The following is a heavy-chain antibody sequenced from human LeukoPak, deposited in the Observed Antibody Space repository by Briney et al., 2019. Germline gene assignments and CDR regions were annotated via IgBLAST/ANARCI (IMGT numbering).Heavy chain of an antibody. CDR3: ARVDVLALRAYSYYYMDV. CDR2: IIPIFGTA. CDR1: GGTFSSYA. Sequence: SVKVSCKASGGTFSSYAISWVRQAPGQGLEWMGGIIPIFGTANYAQKFQGRVTITADESTSTAYMELSSLRSEDTAVYYCARVDVLALRAYSYYYMDVWGTGTTVTVSS. J-gene: IGHJ6*03. V-gene: IGHV1-69*13. D-gene: IGHD2-21*01.